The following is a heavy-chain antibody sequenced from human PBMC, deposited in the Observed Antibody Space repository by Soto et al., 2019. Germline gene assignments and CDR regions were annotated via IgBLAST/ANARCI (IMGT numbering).Heavy chain of an antibody. J-gene: IGHJ6*02. Sequence: GGSVGLSCAASGVTFSSYGMQWVRQAPGKGLEWVAVISYDGSNKYYADSVKGRFTISRDNSKNTLYLQMNSLRAEDTAVYYCAKHTSGSGWFPYYYYYGMDVWGQATTVTVS. CDR3: AKHTSGSGWFPYYYYYGMDV. CDR1: GVTFSSYG. D-gene: IGHD6-19*01. CDR2: ISYDGSNK. V-gene: IGHV3-30*18.